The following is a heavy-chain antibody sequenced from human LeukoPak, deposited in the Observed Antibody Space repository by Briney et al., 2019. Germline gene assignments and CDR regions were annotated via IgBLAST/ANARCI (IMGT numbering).Heavy chain of an antibody. Sequence: ASVKVSCKASGYTFTGYYMHWVRQAPGQGLEWMGWINPNSGGTNYAQKFQGRVTMTRDTSISTAYMELSRLRSGDTAVYYCARECSIAAAGTEGFWFDPWGQGTLVTVSS. V-gene: IGHV1-2*02. J-gene: IGHJ5*02. CDR1: GYTFTGYY. D-gene: IGHD6-13*01. CDR3: ARECSIAAAGTEGFWFDP. CDR2: INPNSGGT.